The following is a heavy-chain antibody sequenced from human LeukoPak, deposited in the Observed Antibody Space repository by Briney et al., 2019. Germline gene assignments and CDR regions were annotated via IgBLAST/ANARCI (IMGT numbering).Heavy chain of an antibody. V-gene: IGHV3-7*01. Sequence: PGGSLRLSCAASGSKFSDHYIDWVRQAPGKGLEWVANIKQDGSEKYYVDSVKGRFTISRDNAKNSLYLQMNSLRAEDTAVYYCARDTGGGYSCYDCWGQGTLVTVSS. CDR2: IKQDGSEK. D-gene: IGHD5-18*01. J-gene: IGHJ4*02. CDR3: ARDTGGGYSCYDC. CDR1: GSKFSDHY.